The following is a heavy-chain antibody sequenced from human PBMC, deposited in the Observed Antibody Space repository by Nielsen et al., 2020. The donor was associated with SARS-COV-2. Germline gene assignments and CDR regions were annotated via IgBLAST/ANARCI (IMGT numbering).Heavy chain of an antibody. CDR1: GYTFTGYY. CDR2: INPNSGGT. CDR3: AAEVGGSYFDY. Sequence: ASVKVSCKASGYTFTGYYMHWVRQAPGQGLEWMGRINPNSGGTNYAQKFQGRVTMTRDMSTSTAYMELSSLRSEDTAVYYCAAEVGGSYFDYWGQGTLVTVSS. V-gene: IGHV1-2*06. J-gene: IGHJ4*02. D-gene: IGHD1-26*01.